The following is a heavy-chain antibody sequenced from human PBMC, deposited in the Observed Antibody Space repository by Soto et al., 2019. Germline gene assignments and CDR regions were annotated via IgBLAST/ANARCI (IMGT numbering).Heavy chain of an antibody. V-gene: IGHV4-31*03. Sequence: QVQLQESGPGLVKPSQTLSLTCTVSGGSISSGGYYWTWIRHHPGKGLEWIGNIYHTGSTFHNPSLQSRVTISLDTSQNQFSLKVTSMTAADTAVYYCARGQAAAGLLDYWGHGTLVTVS. D-gene: IGHD6-13*01. CDR3: ARGQAAAGLLDY. CDR2: IYHTGST. J-gene: IGHJ4*01. CDR1: GGSISSGGYY.